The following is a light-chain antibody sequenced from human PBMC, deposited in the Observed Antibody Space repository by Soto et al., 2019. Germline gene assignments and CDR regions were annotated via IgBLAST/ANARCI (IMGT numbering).Light chain of an antibody. CDR2: AAS. CDR1: QNSSSY. Sequence: DIQMTQSPSSLSASVGDRVTITCRASQNSSSYLNWYQQKPGKAPKLLIFAASSLQSGVPSRFSGSGSGTAVTLNISSLQPEDFATYYCQQSYSIPPLFGQWTKLQIK. CDR3: QQSYSIPPL. J-gene: IGKJ2*01. V-gene: IGKV1-39*01.